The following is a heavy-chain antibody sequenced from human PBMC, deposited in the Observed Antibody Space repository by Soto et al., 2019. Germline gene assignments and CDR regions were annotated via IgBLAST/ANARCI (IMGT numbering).Heavy chain of an antibody. V-gene: IGHV3-48*03. CDR2: ISSSGSTI. CDR3: ARSEYYYDSSGYYYDY. Sequence: PGGSLRLSCAASGFTFSSYEMNWVRQAPGKGLEWVSYISSSGSTIYYADSVEGRFTISRDNAKNSLYLQMNSLRAEDTAVYYCARSEYYYDSSGYYYDYWGQGTLVTVSS. CDR1: GFTFSSYE. D-gene: IGHD3-22*01. J-gene: IGHJ4*02.